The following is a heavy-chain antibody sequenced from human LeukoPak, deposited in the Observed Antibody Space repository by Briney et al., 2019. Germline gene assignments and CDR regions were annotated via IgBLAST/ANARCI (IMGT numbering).Heavy chain of an antibody. V-gene: IGHV1-18*01. D-gene: IGHD3-10*01. CDR1: GYTFTSDG. CDR3: ARVSAITMVRGVIGFDI. J-gene: IGHJ3*02. CDR2: IRAYIGNI. Sequence: ASVKVSCKASGYTFTSDGTGWARQATGQGLGWSGCIRAYIGNITYAQKPQRRVTMTTDTSTSTAYMELRSLRSDDTAVYYCARVSAITMVRGVIGFDIWGQGTMVTVSS.